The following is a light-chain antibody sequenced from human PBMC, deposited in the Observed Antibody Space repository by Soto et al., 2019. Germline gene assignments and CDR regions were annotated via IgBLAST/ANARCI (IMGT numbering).Light chain of an antibody. Sequence: QSALTQPASVSGSPGQSIAISCTGTSSDVGGYNSVSWYQQYPGKAPKLMIHDVSNRPSGVSNRFSGSKSGNTASLTISGLQAEDEADYYCSSFKTSTSYVFGSGTKVTVL. CDR1: SSDVGGYNS. CDR3: SSFKTSTSYV. CDR2: DVS. J-gene: IGLJ1*01. V-gene: IGLV2-14*01.